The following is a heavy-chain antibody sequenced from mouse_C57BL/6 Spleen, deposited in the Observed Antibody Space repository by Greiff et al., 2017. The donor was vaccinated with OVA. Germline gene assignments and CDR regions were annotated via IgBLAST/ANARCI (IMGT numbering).Heavy chain of an antibody. D-gene: IGHD1-1*01. CDR2: INPYNGGT. J-gene: IGHJ2*01. CDR3: ARRYYGSMYYFDY. Sequence: EVQLVESGPVLVKPGASVKMSCKASGYTFTDYYMNWVKQSHGKSLEWIGVINPYNGGTSYNQKFKGKATLTVDKSSSTAYMELNSLTSEDSAVYYCARRYYGSMYYFDYWGQGTTLTVSS. V-gene: IGHV1-19*01. CDR1: GYTFTDYY.